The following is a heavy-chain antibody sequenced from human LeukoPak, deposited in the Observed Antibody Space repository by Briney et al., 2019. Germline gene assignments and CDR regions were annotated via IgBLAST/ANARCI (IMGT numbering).Heavy chain of an antibody. Sequence: PSETLSLTCTVSGGSISGYYWSWIRQPAGKGLEWIGCIYNSGNTNYNPSLKSRVTISVDTSENQFSLKLSSVTAADTAVYYCARDLPHYDILTGYYNGDAFDIWGQGTMVTVSS. J-gene: IGHJ3*02. CDR2: IYNSGNT. V-gene: IGHV4-4*07. CDR1: GGSISGYY. D-gene: IGHD3-9*01. CDR3: ARDLPHYDILTGYYNGDAFDI.